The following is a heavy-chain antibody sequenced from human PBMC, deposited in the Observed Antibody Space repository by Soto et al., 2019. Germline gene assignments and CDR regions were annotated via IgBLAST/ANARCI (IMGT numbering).Heavy chain of an antibody. V-gene: IGHV1-69*13. CDR2: IIPIFGTA. CDR1: GGTFSSYA. CDR3: ARVAGERGGRYCSSTSCYGGYYYGMDV. Sequence: ASVKVSCKASGGTFSSYAISWVRQAPGQGLEWMGGIIPIFGTANYAQKFQGRVTITADESTSTAYMELSSLRAEDTAVYYGARVAGERGGRYCSSTSCYGGYYYGMDVWGQGTTVTVSS. J-gene: IGHJ6*02. D-gene: IGHD2-2*01.